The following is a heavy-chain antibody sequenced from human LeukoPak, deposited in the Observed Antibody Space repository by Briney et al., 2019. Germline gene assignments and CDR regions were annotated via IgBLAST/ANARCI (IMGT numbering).Heavy chain of an antibody. CDR2: IYHRGTT. V-gene: IGHV4-38-2*02. CDR1: GFSVSSGYY. J-gene: IGHJ6*03. CDR3: ARGVAGYYYYYMDV. Sequence: SETLSLTCTVSGFSVSSGYYWGWIRQPPGKGLQWIGTIYHRGTTYYNPSLKSRVTISVDTSKRQFSLKVNSVTAADTAVYYCARGVAGYYYYYMDVWGKGTTVTVSS.